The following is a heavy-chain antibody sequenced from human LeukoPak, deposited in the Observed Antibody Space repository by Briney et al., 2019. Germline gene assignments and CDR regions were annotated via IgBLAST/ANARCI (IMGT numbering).Heavy chain of an antibody. V-gene: IGHV3-23*01. J-gene: IGHJ3*01. D-gene: IGHD4-17*01. CDR1: GFTFINYA. CDR3: AKDPNGDYIGALDF. CDR2: ITGSGAGT. Sequence: PGGSLRLSCAGSGFTFINYAMIWVRHAPGKGLEWVAAITGSGAGTYYADSVKGRFTVSRNNSKSTLYLQMNSLRPEDTAVYYCAKDPNGDYIGALDFWGQGTVVTVSS.